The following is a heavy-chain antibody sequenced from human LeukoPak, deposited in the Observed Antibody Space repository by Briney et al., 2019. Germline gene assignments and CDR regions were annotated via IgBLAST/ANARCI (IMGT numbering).Heavy chain of an antibody. CDR1: GFTFDDYA. D-gene: IGHD3-10*01. CDR3: AKDIQLRGPNIRGSYYNY. V-gene: IGHV3-9*01. Sequence: GGSLRLSCAASGFTFDDYAMHWVRQAPGKGPEWVSGISWNSGSIGYADSVKGRFTISRDNAKNSLYLQMNSLRAEDTALYYCAKDIQLRGPNIRGSYYNYWGQGTLVTVSS. CDR2: ISWNSGSI. J-gene: IGHJ4*02.